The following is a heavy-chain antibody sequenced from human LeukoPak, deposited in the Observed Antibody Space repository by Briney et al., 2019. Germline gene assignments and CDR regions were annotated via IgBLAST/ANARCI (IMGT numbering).Heavy chain of an antibody. J-gene: IGHJ4*02. D-gene: IGHD5-24*01. CDR3: AREGDAYKDFDY. V-gene: IGHV1-46*01. Sequence: ASVKVSCKVSGYTLTELSMHWVRQAPGQGLEWMGVINPRSGSTTYAQNFQGTVTMTRDTSTSTVYVELSSLRSEDTAVYYCAREGDAYKDFDYWGQGTLVTVSS. CDR1: GYTLTELS. CDR2: INPRSGST.